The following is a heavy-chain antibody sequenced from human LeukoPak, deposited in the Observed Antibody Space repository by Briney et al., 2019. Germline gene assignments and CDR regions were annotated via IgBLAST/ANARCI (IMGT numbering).Heavy chain of an antibody. CDR2: ISSSRSYI. CDR1: GFIFSCYS. D-gene: IGHD2-2*01. CDR3: ARGLGYCSSTSCPWSS. J-gene: IGHJ4*02. Sequence: PGGSVRLSCAASGFIFSCYSMNGVRQASGRGLEVGSSISSSRSYIFYADSVKGRFTISRDNAKNSLYLQMNSLRAEDTAVYCCARGLGYCSSTSCPWSSCGQAFLVTHSS. V-gene: IGHV3-21*01.